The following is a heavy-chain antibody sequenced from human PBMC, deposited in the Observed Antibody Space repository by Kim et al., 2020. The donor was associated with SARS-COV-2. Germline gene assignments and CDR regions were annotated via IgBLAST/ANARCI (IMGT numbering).Heavy chain of an antibody. J-gene: IGHJ3*02. V-gene: IGHV1-24*01. Sequence: AQKFQGRVTRTEDTSTDTAYMGLSSLRSEDTAVYYCATGTWWLLLKAFDIWGQGTMVTVSS. D-gene: IGHD3-22*01. CDR3: ATGTWWLLLKAFDI.